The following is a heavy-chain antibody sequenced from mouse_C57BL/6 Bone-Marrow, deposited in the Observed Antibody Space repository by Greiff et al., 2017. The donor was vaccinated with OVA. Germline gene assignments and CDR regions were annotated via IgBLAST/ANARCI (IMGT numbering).Heavy chain of an antibody. CDR2: INYDGSST. Sequence: EVQVVESEGGLVQPGSSMKLSCTASGFTFSDYYMAWVRQVPEKGLEWVANINYDGSSTYYLDSLKSRFIISRDNAKNILYLQMSSLKSEDTATYYCARSYGNYYAMDYWGQGTSVTVSS. V-gene: IGHV5-16*01. D-gene: IGHD2-1*01. J-gene: IGHJ4*01. CDR3: ARSYGNYYAMDY. CDR1: GFTFSDYY.